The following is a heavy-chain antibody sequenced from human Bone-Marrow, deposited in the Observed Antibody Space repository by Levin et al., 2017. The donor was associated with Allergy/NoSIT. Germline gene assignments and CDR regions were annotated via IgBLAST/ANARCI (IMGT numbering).Heavy chain of an antibody. J-gene: IGHJ4*02. CDR3: TDIHQDF. CDR2: INRDGTST. D-gene: IGHD2-15*01. CDR1: GFTFSNHW. Sequence: QPGGSLRLSCAASGFTFSNHWMEWVRQAPGKGLEWVSHINRDGTSTNYADSVKGRFTISRDNAKNTLYLQMNSLRVEDTAVYYCTDIHQDFWGQGTLVTVSS. V-gene: IGHV3-74*01.